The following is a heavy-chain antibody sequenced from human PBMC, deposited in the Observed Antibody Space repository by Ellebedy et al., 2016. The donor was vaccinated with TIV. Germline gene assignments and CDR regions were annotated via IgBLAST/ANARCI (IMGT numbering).Heavy chain of an antibody. CDR3: ARKRVRDIVVVPAGNLFDP. V-gene: IGHV3-21*01. J-gene: IGHJ5*02. D-gene: IGHD2-2*01. Sequence: GESLKISXAASGFTFSSYSMNWVRQAPGKGLEWVSSISSSSSYIYYADSVKGRFTISRDNAKNSLYLQMNSLRAEDTAVYYCARKRVRDIVVVPAGNLFDPWGQGTLVTVSS. CDR2: ISSSSSYI. CDR1: GFTFSSYS.